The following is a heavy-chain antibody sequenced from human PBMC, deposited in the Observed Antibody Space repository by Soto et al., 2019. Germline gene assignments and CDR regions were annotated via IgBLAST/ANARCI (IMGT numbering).Heavy chain of an antibody. CDR1: GGSISSSSYY. CDR3: ARQWLVQYYFDY. D-gene: IGHD6-19*01. V-gene: IGHV4-39*01. CDR2: IYYSGST. J-gene: IGHJ4*02. Sequence: LSLTCTVSGGSISSSSYYWGWIRQPPGKGLEWIGSIYYSGSTYYNPSLKSRVTISVDTSKNQFSLKLSSGTAADTAVYYCARQWLVQYYFDYWGQGTLVTVSS.